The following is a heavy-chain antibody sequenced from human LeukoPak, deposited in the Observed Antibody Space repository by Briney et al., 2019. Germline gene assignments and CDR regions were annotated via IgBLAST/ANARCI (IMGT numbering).Heavy chain of an antibody. D-gene: IGHD3-10*01. CDR2: IRGSGRNI. CDR3: ARGPVWFGELYFDS. J-gene: IGHJ4*02. Sequence: PGGSLRLSCAASGFTFSNYGMIWVRQAPGKGLEWVSGIRGSGRNIYYADSVKGRFTISRDNSKNTLYLQMNSLRAEDTAFDYCARGPVWFGELYFDSLGQGTLVTVSS. CDR1: GFTFSNYG. V-gene: IGHV3-23*01.